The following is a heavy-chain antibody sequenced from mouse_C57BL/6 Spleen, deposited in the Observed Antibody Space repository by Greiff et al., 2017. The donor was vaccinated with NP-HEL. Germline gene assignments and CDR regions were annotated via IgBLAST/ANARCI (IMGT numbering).Heavy chain of an antibody. CDR2: IDPETGGT. Sequence: VQLQQSGAELVRPGASVTLSCKASGYTFTDYEMHWVKQTPVHGLEWIGAIDPETGGTAYNQKFKGKAILTADKSSSTAYMELRSLTSEDSAVSYSIRIDYYGRFFDYWGHGTPLTVSS. CDR3: IRIDYYGRFFDY. CDR1: GYTFTDYE. J-gene: IGHJ2*01. V-gene: IGHV1-15*01. D-gene: IGHD1-1*01.